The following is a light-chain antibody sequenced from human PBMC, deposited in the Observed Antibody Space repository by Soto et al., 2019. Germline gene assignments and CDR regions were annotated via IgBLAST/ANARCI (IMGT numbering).Light chain of an antibody. CDR3: QQLNSYPHT. CDR2: GAS. CDR1: QSVSNN. V-gene: IGKV3-15*01. J-gene: IGKJ3*01. Sequence: EMLLTQPPSTPSLPPGERATLSCRASQSVSNNYLAWYQQKPGQSPRLLIYGASTRATGIPARFSGSGSGTEFTLTISSLQPEDFATYYCQQLNSYPHTFGPGTKVDIK.